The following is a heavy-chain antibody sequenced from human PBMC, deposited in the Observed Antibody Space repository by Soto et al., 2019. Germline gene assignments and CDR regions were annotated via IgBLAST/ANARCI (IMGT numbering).Heavy chain of an antibody. CDR2: IKRDGSDT. CDR1: GFTFSSYW. CDR3: VRVAYGDLGG. D-gene: IGHD4-17*01. V-gene: IGHV3-74*01. Sequence: EVQLVESGGGLVQPGGSLSLSCAASGFTFSSYWMHWVRQAPGKGLVWVSRIKRDGSDTSYADSVKGRFTISSDNANNTLYLQMSRLRAEDTAVYYCVRVAYGDLGGWGQGTLVTVSS. J-gene: IGHJ4*02.